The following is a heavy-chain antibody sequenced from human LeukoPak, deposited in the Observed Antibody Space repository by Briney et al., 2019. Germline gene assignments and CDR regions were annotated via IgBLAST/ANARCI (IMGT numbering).Heavy chain of an antibody. Sequence: PSETLSLTCPVSGGSISSGDYYWSWIRHPPGEGLEWIGYIYYSGSTYYSPPLKRRVTIPVGTSKNQFSLKLSSVAAAVSAVYYCGRAQWEQPQLDYWGQGTMVTVSS. D-gene: IGHD1-26*01. CDR2: IYYSGST. CDR3: GRAQWEQPQLDY. J-gene: IGHJ4*01. CDR1: GGSISSGDYY. V-gene: IGHV4-30-4*08.